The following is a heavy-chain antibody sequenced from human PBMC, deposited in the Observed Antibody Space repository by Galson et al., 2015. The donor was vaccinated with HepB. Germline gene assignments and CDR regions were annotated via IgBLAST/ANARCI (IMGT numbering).Heavy chain of an antibody. CDR1: GFTFSSYW. J-gene: IGHJ4*02. Sequence: SLRLSCAASGFTFSSYWMSWVRQAPGKGLEWVANIKQDGSEKYYVDSVKGRFTISRDNAKNSLYLQMNSLRAEDTDVYYCARDHVVPAAIWGYWGQGTLVTVSS. D-gene: IGHD2-2*01. CDR3: ARDHVVPAAIWGY. CDR2: IKQDGSEK. V-gene: IGHV3-7*01.